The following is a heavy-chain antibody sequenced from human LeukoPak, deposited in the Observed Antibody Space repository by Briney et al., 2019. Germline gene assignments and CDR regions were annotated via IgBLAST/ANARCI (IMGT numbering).Heavy chain of an antibody. Sequence: KPSETLSLTCTVSGGSISSYYWGWIRQPPGKGLEWIGYIYYSGSTNYNPSLKSRVTISVDTSKNQFSLKLSSVTAADTAVYYCARHLVPYYYYYGIDVWGQGTTVTVSS. CDR2: IYYSGST. V-gene: IGHV4-59*08. CDR3: ARHLVPYYYYYGIDV. CDR1: GGSISSYY. J-gene: IGHJ6*02. D-gene: IGHD3-10*01.